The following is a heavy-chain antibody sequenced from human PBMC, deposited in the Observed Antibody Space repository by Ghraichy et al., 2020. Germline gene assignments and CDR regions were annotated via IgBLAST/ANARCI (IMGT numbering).Heavy chain of an antibody. Sequence: GGSLRLSCAASGFTLSDSWMHWVRQVPGEGLVWVSRITKDGKSRIYADSVQGRFTISRDLAKNTLYLQMNSLRPEDTAMYYCARESECAGCWYIDLWGRGTLVTVSS. CDR3: ARESECAGCWYIDL. CDR1: GFTLSDSW. J-gene: IGHJ2*01. CDR2: ITKDGKSR. D-gene: IGHD6-19*01. V-gene: IGHV3-74*01.